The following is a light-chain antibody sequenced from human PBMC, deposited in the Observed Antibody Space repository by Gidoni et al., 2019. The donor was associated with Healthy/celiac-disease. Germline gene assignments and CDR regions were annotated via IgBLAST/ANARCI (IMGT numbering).Light chain of an antibody. J-gene: IGLJ3*02. CDR3: NSRDSSGNHWV. CDR1: SLRSYS. CDR2: GKN. Sequence: SSELTQDPAVSVALVQTVRITCHGDSLRSYSASWYQQKPGQAPVLVIYGKNNRPSGIPDRFSGSSSGNTASLTITGAQAEDEADYYCNSRDSSGNHWVFGGGTKLTVL. V-gene: IGLV3-19*01.